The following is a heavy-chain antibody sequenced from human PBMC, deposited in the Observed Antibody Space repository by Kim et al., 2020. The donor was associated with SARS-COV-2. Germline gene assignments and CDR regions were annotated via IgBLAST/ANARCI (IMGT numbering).Heavy chain of an antibody. Sequence: SETLSLTCTVSGGSISSYYWSWIRQPPGKGLEWIGYIYYSGSTNYNHSLKSRVTISVDTSKNQFSLKLSSVTAADTAVYYCARQDDSSPYYYYGMDVWGQGTTVTVSS. J-gene: IGHJ6*02. D-gene: IGHD3-22*01. CDR2: IYYSGST. CDR1: GGSISSYY. V-gene: IGHV4-59*08. CDR3: ARQDDSSPYYYYGMDV.